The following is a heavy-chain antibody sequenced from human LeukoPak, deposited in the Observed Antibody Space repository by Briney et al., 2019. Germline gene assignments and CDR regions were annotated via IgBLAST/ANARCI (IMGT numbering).Heavy chain of an antibody. D-gene: IGHD1-1*01. CDR2: ISGDGINT. CDR1: GFTFDSFA. Sequence: GGSLRLSCATSGFTFDSFAMRWVRQVPGKGLEWISFISGDGINTYYADSVKGRFTIYRDNSKYSLYLQMDTLKTEDSALYYCAKGDWNDVPRDSWGQGTLVTVSS. V-gene: IGHV3-43*02. CDR3: AKGDWNDVPRDS. J-gene: IGHJ4*02.